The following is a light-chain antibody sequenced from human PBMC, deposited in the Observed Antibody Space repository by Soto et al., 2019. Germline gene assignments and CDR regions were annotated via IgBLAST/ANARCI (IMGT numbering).Light chain of an antibody. CDR3: QQYGTSPRIT. Sequence: IVLTQSPGTLSLSPGERATLSCRASQSVTSNYLAWYQQKPGQAPRLLIYGASTRSSDIPDRFSGSVSGTDFTLTISRLEPEDFAIYYCQQYGTSPRITFCQGTRLDIK. V-gene: IGKV3-20*01. CDR1: QSVTSNY. J-gene: IGKJ5*01. CDR2: GAS.